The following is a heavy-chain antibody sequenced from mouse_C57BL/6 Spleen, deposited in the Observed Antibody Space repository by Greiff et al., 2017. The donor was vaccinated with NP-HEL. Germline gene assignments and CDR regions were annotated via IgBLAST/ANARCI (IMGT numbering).Heavy chain of an antibody. Sequence: QVQLQQSGAELVRPGTSVKVSCKASGYAFTNYLIEWVKQRPGQGLEWIGVINPGSGGTNYNEKFKGKATLTADKSSSTAYMQRSSLTSEDSAVYFCARRGNWVFDYWGQGTTLTVSS. J-gene: IGHJ2*01. V-gene: IGHV1-54*01. D-gene: IGHD4-1*01. CDR3: ARRGNWVFDY. CDR1: GYAFTNYL. CDR2: INPGSGGT.